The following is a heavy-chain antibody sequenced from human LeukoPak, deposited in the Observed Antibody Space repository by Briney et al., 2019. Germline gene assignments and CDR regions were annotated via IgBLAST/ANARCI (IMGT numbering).Heavy chain of an antibody. V-gene: IGHV4-31*03. J-gene: IGHJ5*02. CDR2: IYYSGST. CDR3: ARSLGYCSSTSCYIDYWFDP. CDR1: GGSISSGGYY. Sequence: SETLSLTCTVSGGSISSGGYYWSWIRQHPGKGLEWIRYIYYSGSTYYNPSLKSRVTISVDTSKNQFSLKLSSVTAADTAVYYCARSLGYCSSTSCYIDYWFDPRGQGTLVTVSS. D-gene: IGHD2-2*02.